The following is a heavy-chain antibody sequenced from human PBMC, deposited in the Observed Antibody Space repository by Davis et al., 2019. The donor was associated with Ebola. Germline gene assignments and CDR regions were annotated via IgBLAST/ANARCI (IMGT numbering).Heavy chain of an antibody. Sequence: GGSLRLSCAASGFTFSSYSMNWVRQAPGKGLEWVSVIYSGGSTYYADSVKGRFTISRDNAKNSLYLQMNSLRAEDTAVYYCARGPSTGNSFTYWGQGTLVTVSS. CDR2: IYSGGST. V-gene: IGHV3-66*01. CDR3: ARGPSTGNSFTY. J-gene: IGHJ4*02. CDR1: GFTFSSYS. D-gene: IGHD6-13*01.